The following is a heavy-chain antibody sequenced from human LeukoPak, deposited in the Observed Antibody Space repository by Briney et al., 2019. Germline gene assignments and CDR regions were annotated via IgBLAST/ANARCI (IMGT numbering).Heavy chain of an antibody. V-gene: IGHV1-3*03. Sequence: GESLKISCKGSGYRFTNYWIGWVRQAPGQSLEWMGWITTGRGETRYSQEFQRRITFTRDASASTVYMDLSDLRSEDTAVYYCARGGKQWRGGNYFDSWGQGTLVAVSS. CDR2: ITTGRGET. CDR3: ARGGKQWRGGNYFDS. J-gene: IGHJ4*02. CDR1: GYRFTNYW. D-gene: IGHD6-19*01.